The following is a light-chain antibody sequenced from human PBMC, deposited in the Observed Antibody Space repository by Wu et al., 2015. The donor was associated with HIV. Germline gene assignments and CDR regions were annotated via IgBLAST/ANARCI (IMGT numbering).Light chain of an antibody. J-gene: IGKJ1*01. CDR1: QGISDF. V-gene: IGKV1-27*01. CDR3: QQYHNYWT. Sequence: DIQMTQSPSSLSASVGDRVTITCRASQGISDFLAWYQQKPGKVPKLLIYAASTLQSGVPSRFSGSGSGTDFTLTISSLQPEDVATYYCQQYHNYWTFGQRGPRWISN. CDR2: AAS.